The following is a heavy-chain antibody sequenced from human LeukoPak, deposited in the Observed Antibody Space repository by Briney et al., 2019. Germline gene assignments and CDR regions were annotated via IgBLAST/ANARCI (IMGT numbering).Heavy chain of an antibody. CDR3: ARDLSYYDSETYYNLDY. J-gene: IGHJ4*02. CDR1: GFTFSDYY. CDR2: ISGSGSTI. Sequence: GGSLRLSCAASGFTFSDYYMSWFRQAPGKGLEWVSYISGSGSTIYYADSVKGRFAISRDNAKNSLFLQMNSLRAEDTAVYYCARDLSYYDSETYYNLDYWGQGTLVTVSS. D-gene: IGHD3-10*01. V-gene: IGHV3-11*01.